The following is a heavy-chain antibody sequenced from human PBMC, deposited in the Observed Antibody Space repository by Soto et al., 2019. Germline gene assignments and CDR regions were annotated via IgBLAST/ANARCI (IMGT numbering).Heavy chain of an antibody. CDR3: ARIGVPGAIGVFDY. D-gene: IGHD3-10*01. J-gene: IGHJ4*02. Sequence: SETLSLTCTVSGDSMNGYYWSWIRQAPGKTLEWIANVYFTGSTTYNPSLRSRLTVSLDTSKNQFSLQLSSVSAADTAFYYCARIGVPGAIGVFDYWGQGTLVTVSS. CDR1: GDSMNGYY. V-gene: IGHV4-59*01. CDR2: VYFTGST.